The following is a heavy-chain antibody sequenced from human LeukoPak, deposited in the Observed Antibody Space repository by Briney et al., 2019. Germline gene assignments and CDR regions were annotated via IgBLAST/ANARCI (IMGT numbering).Heavy chain of an antibody. J-gene: IGHJ6*03. Sequence: GGSLRLSCAASPFTFSKYWMHWVRQAPGKGLDWVSRINSDGTVISYADSVKGRFTISRDNAKNSLYLQMNSLRAEGTALYYCARAGALLTSYYYYYYMDVWGKGTTVTVSS. CDR1: PFTFSKYW. V-gene: IGHV3-74*01. D-gene: IGHD1-26*01. CDR2: INSDGTVI. CDR3: ARAGALLTSYYYYYYMDV.